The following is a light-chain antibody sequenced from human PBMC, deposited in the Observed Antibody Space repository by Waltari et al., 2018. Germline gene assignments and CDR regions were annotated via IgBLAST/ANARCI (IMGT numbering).Light chain of an antibody. Sequence: DMQMTPSPSTLSASIGDRVTITCRASQSINNLLAWYQLKPGKAPKLLTYKASYLESGVSSRFSGSGSGTEFTLTISSLQPDDFATYYCHQYNSYSGTFGHGTKVEIK. CDR1: QSINNL. J-gene: IGKJ1*01. CDR3: HQYNSYSGT. V-gene: IGKV1-5*03. CDR2: KAS.